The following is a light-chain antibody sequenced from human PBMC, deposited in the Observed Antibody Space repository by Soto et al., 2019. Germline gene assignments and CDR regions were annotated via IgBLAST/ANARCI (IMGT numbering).Light chain of an antibody. CDR3: QQYYSTLFT. CDR2: WAS. Sequence: DILMTQSPASLAVSLCERATMNFKSSYIILFSAKNKNYLAWYQQKPGQPPKLLFYWASTRESGVPDRFSGSGSGTDFTLTISSLQAEDVAVYYCQQYYSTLFTFGQGTRLEIK. J-gene: IGKJ5*01. V-gene: IGKV4-1*01. CDR1: YIILFSAKNKNY.